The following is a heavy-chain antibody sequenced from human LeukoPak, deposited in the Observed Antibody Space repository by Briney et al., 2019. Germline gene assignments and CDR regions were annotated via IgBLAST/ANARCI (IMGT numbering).Heavy chain of an antibody. V-gene: IGHV4-34*01. J-gene: IGHJ4*02. CDR1: GGSFSGYY. Sequence: SETLSLTCAVYGGSFSGYYWSWIRQPPGKGLEWIGETNHSGSTNYNPSLKSRVTISVDTSKNQFSLKLSSVTAADTAVYYCARGVEDTAMVDYWGQGTLVTVSS. CDR2: TNHSGST. D-gene: IGHD5-18*01. CDR3: ARGVEDTAMVDY.